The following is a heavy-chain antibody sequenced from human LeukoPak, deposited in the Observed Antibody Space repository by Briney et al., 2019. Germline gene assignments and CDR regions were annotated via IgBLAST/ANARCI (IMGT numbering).Heavy chain of an antibody. Sequence: KSGGSLRLXCAASGFTFSSYWMSWVRQAPGKGLEWVANIKQDGSEKYYVDSVKGRFTISRDNAKNSLYLQMNSLRAEDTAVYYCARDTGYSSGWYYDYWGQGTLVTVSS. CDR3: ARDTGYSSGWYYDY. V-gene: IGHV3-7*01. J-gene: IGHJ4*02. D-gene: IGHD6-19*01. CDR2: IKQDGSEK. CDR1: GFTFSSYW.